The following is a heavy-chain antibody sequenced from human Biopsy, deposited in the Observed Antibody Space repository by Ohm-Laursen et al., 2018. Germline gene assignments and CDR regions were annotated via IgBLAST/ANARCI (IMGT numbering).Heavy chain of an antibody. V-gene: IGHV1-2*02. CDR2: INPNSGNA. CDR1: GYTFAGYY. D-gene: IGHD2-15*01. Sequence: ASVKVSCKASGYTFAGYYLHWVRQAPGHGLEWMGWINPNSGNANHAQSFQGRLTVTRDTSITTAYMEPTSLTSDDTAIYYCARVPAYPSIDGYYGLDLWGQGTTVIVSS. J-gene: IGHJ6*02. CDR3: ARVPAYPSIDGYYGLDL.